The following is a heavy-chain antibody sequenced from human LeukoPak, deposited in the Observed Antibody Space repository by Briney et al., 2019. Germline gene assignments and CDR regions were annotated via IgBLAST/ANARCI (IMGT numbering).Heavy chain of an antibody. CDR1: GYSFTSYW. CDR3: ASRHLLSSAAAESPGAFDI. CDR2: IYPGDSDT. Sequence: GESLKISCKGSGYSFTSYWIGWVRQMPGKGLEWMGIIYPGDSDTRYSPSFQGQVTISADKSISTAYLQWSSLKASDTAMYYCASRHLLSSAAAESPGAFDIWGQGTMVTVSS. V-gene: IGHV5-51*01. D-gene: IGHD6-13*01. J-gene: IGHJ3*02.